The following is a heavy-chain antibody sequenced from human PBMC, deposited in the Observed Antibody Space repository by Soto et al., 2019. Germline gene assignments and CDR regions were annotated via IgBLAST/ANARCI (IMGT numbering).Heavy chain of an antibody. D-gene: IGHD3-22*01. V-gene: IGHV5-51*01. Sequence: ESLKISCKGSGYSFTSYWIGWVRQMPGKGLEWMGIIYPGDSDTRYSPSFQGQVTISSDKSISTAYLQWSSLKASDTAMYYCARQNYYDSSGYYSAFDYWGQGTRVTVSS. J-gene: IGHJ4*02. CDR3: ARQNYYDSSGYYSAFDY. CDR1: GYSFTSYW. CDR2: IYPGDSDT.